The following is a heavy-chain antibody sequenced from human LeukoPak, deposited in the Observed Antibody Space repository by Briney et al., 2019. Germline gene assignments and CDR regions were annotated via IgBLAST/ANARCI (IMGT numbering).Heavy chain of an antibody. Sequence: PSETLSLTCTVSGGSISSYYWSWIRQPAGRGLEWIGRIYSSGSTNYNPSLKSRVSMSIDTSKNQFSLKLSSVTAADTAVYYRARDGVVDVWGKGTTVTVSS. J-gene: IGHJ6*04. CDR1: GGSISSYY. CDR3: ARDGVVDV. D-gene: IGHD3-3*01. CDR2: IYSSGST. V-gene: IGHV4-4*07.